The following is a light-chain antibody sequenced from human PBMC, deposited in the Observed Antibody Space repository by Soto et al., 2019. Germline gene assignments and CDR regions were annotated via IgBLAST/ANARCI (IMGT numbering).Light chain of an antibody. CDR1: QSVFYSYTNKNY. V-gene: IGKV4-1*01. CDR2: WSS. CDR3: QQYCNTPLT. Sequence: DIVMTQSPDSLAVSLGERATINCKSSQSVFYSYTNKNYLAWYQQKPGQPPKLLIYWSSTRESGVTDRFSGSGTGTDFTIIISSMQARDVALYSYQQYCNTPLTFGNGTTVEIK. J-gene: IGKJ4*01.